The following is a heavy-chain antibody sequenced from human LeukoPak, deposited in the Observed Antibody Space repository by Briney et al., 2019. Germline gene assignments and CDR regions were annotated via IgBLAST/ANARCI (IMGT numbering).Heavy chain of an antibody. CDR2: IYYSGST. J-gene: IGHJ5*02. CDR3: ARHGIYYGLGSSYGLPNWFDP. V-gene: IGHV4-59*04. Sequence: GSLRLSCAVSGFTFSTYNMNWVRQAPGKGLEWIGSIYYSGSTYYNPSLKSRVTMSVDRSKNQFSLKLSSVTAADTAVYYCARHGIYYGLGSSYGLPNWFDPWGQGTLVTVSS. CDR1: GFTFSTYN. D-gene: IGHD3-10*01.